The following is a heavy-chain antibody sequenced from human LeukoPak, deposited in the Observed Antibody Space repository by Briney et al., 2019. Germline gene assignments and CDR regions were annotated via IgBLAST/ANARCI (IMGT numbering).Heavy chain of an antibody. J-gene: IGHJ4*02. CDR1: GGSISSSNYY. V-gene: IGHV4-39*01. CDR3: ASRGYSYGFLFDY. Sequence: SETPSLTCTVSGGSISSSNYYWGWIRQPPGKGLEWIGSIYYSGSTYYNPSLKSRVTISVDTPKNQFSLKLSSVTAADTAVYYCASRGYSYGFLFDYWGQGTLVTVSS. D-gene: IGHD5-18*01. CDR2: IYYSGST.